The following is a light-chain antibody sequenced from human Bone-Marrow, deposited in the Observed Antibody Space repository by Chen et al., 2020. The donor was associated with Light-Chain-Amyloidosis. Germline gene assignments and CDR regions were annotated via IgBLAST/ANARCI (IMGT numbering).Light chain of an antibody. V-gene: IGLV3-21*02. CDR1: NIGSTS. J-gene: IGLJ3*02. CDR2: DDS. CDR3: QVWDRSRDRPV. Sequence: SYVLTQPSSVSVAPGQTATIACGGNNIGSTSVHWYQQTPGQAPLLVVYDDSDRPSGIPERLSGSNSGNTATLTISRVEAGDEADYYCQVWDRSRDRPVFGGGTKLPVL.